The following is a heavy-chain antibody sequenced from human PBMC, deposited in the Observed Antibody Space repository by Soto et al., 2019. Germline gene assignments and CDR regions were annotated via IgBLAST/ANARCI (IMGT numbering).Heavy chain of an antibody. CDR3: ASPVDYGANWGHAFDM. V-gene: IGHV4-39*01. CDR2: IYNSVAT. D-gene: IGHD4-17*01. J-gene: IGHJ3*02. Sequence: SETLSLTCTVSGGSIISSSYYWGWIRQPPGKGLEWIGNIYNSVATYYNPSLKSRVTISADTSKNQFSLKLNSVTAADTAVYYCASPVDYGANWGHAFDMWGQGTTVAVSS. CDR1: GGSIISSSYY.